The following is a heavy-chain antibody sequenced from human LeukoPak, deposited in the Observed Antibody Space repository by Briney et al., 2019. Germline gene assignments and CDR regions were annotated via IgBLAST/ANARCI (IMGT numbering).Heavy chain of an antibody. CDR3: AREIRRTIFESGYFDY. CDR2: ISYDGSNK. D-gene: IGHD3-3*01. V-gene: IGHV3-30-3*01. J-gene: IGHJ4*02. Sequence: GGSLRLSCAASGFTFSSYAMHWVRQAPGKGLEWVAVISYDGSNKYYADSVKGRFTISRDNSKNTLYLQMNSLRAEDTAVYYCAREIRRTIFESGYFDYWGQGTLVTASS. CDR1: GFTFSSYA.